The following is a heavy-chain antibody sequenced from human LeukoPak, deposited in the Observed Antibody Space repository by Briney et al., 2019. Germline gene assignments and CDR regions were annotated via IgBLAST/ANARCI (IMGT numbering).Heavy chain of an antibody. Sequence: EPSETLSLTCTVSGGSISRSDYYWSWIRQPPGKGLEWIGYIYYSGSTYYNPSLKSRVTISVDTSKNQFSLKLSSVTAADTAVYYCAREGDDSGDYAAYYWGQGTLVTVSS. CDR1: GGSISRSDYY. CDR2: IYYSGST. V-gene: IGHV4-30-4*01. J-gene: IGHJ4*02. CDR3: AREGDDSGDYAAYY. D-gene: IGHD4-17*01.